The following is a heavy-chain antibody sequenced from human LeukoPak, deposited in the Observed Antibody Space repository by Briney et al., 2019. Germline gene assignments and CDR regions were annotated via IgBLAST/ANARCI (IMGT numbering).Heavy chain of an antibody. Sequence: ASVKVSCKASGYTFTSYDINWVRQATGQGLEWMGWMNPNSGNTGYAQKFQGRVTMTRNTSISTAYMELSSLRSEDTAVYYCARLLKGYDSSGYYSMGDNWLDPWGQGTLVTVSS. CDR3: ARLLKGYDSSGYYSMGDNWLDP. J-gene: IGHJ5*02. D-gene: IGHD3-22*01. CDR1: GYTFTSYD. CDR2: MNPNSGNT. V-gene: IGHV1-8*01.